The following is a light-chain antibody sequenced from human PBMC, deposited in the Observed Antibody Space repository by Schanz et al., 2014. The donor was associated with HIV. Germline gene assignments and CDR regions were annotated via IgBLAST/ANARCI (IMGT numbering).Light chain of an antibody. V-gene: IGKV3-20*01. CDR3: QQYGSSPPIT. J-gene: IGKJ4*01. CDR2: GAS. CDR1: QSVNSNY. Sequence: EIVLTQSPGTLSLSLGERATLSCRASQSVNSNYFAWYQQKPGQAPRLLIYGASNRATGIPDRFSGSGSGTDFTLTISRLEPEDFAVYYCQQYGSSPPITFGGGTKVEIK.